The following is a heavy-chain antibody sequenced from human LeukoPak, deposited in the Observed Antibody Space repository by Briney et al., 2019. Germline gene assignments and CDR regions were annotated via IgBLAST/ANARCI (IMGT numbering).Heavy chain of an antibody. CDR1: GFTFSIAW. Sequence: GGSLRLSCAASGFTFSIAWMSWVRQAPGKGLEWVGRIKSRGDGETRDYAAPVKDRFITSRDDSKNTLYLQMNSLRTEDTAIYYCAAVGEWLSNAFNTWGQGTLVTVSA. CDR2: IKSRGDGETR. J-gene: IGHJ3*02. D-gene: IGHD3-3*01. V-gene: IGHV3-15*01. CDR3: AAVGEWLSNAFNT.